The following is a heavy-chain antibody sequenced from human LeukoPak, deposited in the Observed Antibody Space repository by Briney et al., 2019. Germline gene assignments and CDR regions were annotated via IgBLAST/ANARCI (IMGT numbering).Heavy chain of an antibody. CDR1: GFTFSSYE. V-gene: IGHV3-48*03. CDR3: ARGRSYYGYYFDY. D-gene: IGHD1-26*01. Sequence: GGSLRLSCAASGFTFSSYEMNWVRQAPGKGLEWVSYISSSGSTIYYADSVKGRFTISRDNAKNSLYLQMNSLRAENTAVYYCARGRSYYGYYFDYWGQGTLVTVSS. CDR2: ISSSGSTI. J-gene: IGHJ4*02.